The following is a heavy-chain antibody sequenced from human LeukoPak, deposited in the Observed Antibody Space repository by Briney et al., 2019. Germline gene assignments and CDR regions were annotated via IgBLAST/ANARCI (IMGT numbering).Heavy chain of an antibody. J-gene: IGHJ6*03. CDR2: MYHRGST. V-gene: IGHV4-38-2*01. D-gene: IGHD4-11*01. Sequence: SETLSLTCSVSGHSISSGYYWGWIRQPPGKGLEWIGTMYHRGSTYYNPSLKSRVTMSGDTSKNHFSLKLSSAIAADAAVYYCARHRGDNSNPRYYFYYMDVWGKGTTVTVSS. CDR1: GHSISSGYY. CDR3: ARHRGDNSNPRYYFYYMDV.